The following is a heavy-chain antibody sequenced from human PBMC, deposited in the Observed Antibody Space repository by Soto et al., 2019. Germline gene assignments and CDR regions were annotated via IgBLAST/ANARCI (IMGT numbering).Heavy chain of an antibody. Sequence: QVQLVESGGGVVQPGGSLTLSCAASGFTFSSYGMHWVRQAPGKGLEWVAVMSYDGNNKYYADSVKGRFTVSRDNSRNTQFLQMNSLRVEDTAVYYCAKAFISGGYCANGICYHFDYWGQGTPVTVSS. V-gene: IGHV3-30*18. CDR2: MSYDGNNK. J-gene: IGHJ4*02. CDR3: AKAFISGGYCANGICYHFDY. CDR1: GFTFSSYG. D-gene: IGHD2-8*01.